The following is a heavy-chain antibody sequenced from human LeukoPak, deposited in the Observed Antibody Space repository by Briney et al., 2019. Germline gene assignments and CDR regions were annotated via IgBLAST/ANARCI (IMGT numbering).Heavy chain of an antibody. CDR1: GGSISSGSYY. Sequence: SETRSLTCTVSGGSISSGSYYWSWIRQPAGKGLEWIGRIYTSGSTNYNPSLKSRVTISVDTSKNQFSLKLSSVTAADTAVYYCARGRIAVAQDYWGQGTLVTVSS. D-gene: IGHD6-19*01. CDR3: ARGRIAVAQDY. V-gene: IGHV4-61*02. CDR2: IYTSGST. J-gene: IGHJ4*02.